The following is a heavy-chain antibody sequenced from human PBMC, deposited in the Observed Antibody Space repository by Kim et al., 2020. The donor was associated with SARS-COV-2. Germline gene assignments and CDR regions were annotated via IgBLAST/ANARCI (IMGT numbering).Heavy chain of an antibody. V-gene: IGHV4-59*01. CDR3: ARLFYSNYVGYYYGMDV. D-gene: IGHD4-4*01. J-gene: IGHJ6*02. Sequence: KSRVTISVDTSKNQFSLKLSSVTAADTAVYCCARLFYSNYVGYYYGMDVWGQGTTVTVSS.